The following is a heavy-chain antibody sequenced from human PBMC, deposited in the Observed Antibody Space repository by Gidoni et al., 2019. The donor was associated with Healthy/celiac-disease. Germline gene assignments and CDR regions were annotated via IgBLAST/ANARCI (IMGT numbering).Heavy chain of an antibody. CDR2: IIPIFGTA. CDR3: ARDQAYCGGDCYSDAFDI. CDR1: GGTFSSYA. Sequence: QVQLVQSGAEVKKPGSSVKVSCKASGGTFSSYAISWVRQAPGQGLEWMGGIIPIFGTANYAQKFQGRVTITADESTSTAYMELSSLRSEDTAVYYCARDQAYCGGDCYSDAFDIWGQGTMVTVSS. V-gene: IGHV1-69*01. D-gene: IGHD2-21*01. J-gene: IGHJ3*02.